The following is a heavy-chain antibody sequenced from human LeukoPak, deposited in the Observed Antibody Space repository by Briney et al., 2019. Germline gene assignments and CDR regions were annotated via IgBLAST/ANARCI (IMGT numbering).Heavy chain of an antibody. V-gene: IGHV4-4*07. CDR2: IHSSGTT. Sequence: SETLSLTCTVSGGSISTYYWSWIRQPAGKGLEWIGRIHSSGTTHYNPSLRSRVTLSIDTSKNQFSLKLSSVTAADTAVYYCGRLNLPAVSGAFDYWGQGTLVTVSS. J-gene: IGHJ4*02. D-gene: IGHD2-2*01. CDR3: GRLNLPAVSGAFDY. CDR1: GGSISTYY.